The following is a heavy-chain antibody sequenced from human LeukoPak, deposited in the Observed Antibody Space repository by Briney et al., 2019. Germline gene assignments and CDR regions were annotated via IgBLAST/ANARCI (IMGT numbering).Heavy chain of an antibody. D-gene: IGHD3-10*01. Sequence: GESLKIFCKGSGYSFTSYWISWGRQMPGKGAEGVGRIDPSDSYTNYSPSFQGHVTISADKSISTAYLQCSSLKASDTAMYYCARLPKLWFGEFLYWGQGTLVTVSS. CDR3: ARLPKLWFGEFLY. CDR1: GYSFTSYW. J-gene: IGHJ4*02. CDR2: IDPSDSYT. V-gene: IGHV5-10-1*01.